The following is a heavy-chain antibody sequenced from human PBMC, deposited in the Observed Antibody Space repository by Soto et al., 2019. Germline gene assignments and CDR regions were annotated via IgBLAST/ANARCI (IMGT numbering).Heavy chain of an antibody. CDR1: GFSFGDSY. Sequence: QVQLVESGGGLVKPGGSLRPACAASGFSFGDSYMSWVRQAPGKGLEWLSYISGGSSYTNYADSVKGRFTISRDNAKRSLYLEMNSLRADDTAVYYCAKTIVAASGYYFDHWGQGNLVTVSS. CDR2: ISGGSSYT. CDR3: AKTIVAASGYYFDH. V-gene: IGHV3-11*06. D-gene: IGHD2-21*01. J-gene: IGHJ4*02.